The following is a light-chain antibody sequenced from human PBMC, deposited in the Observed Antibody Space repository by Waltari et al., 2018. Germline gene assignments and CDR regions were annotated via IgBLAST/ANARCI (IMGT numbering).Light chain of an antibody. Sequence: DIQLTQSPSFLSASVGDRVTITCRASQGISSSLAWYQQKPGMSPKRLIYVASTLQSGVPSRFSGSGSGTEFTLTISSLQPEDFATYYCLQFNSFPLTFGGGTKVEIK. J-gene: IGKJ4*01. CDR1: QGISSS. V-gene: IGKV1-9*01. CDR3: LQFNSFPLT. CDR2: VAS.